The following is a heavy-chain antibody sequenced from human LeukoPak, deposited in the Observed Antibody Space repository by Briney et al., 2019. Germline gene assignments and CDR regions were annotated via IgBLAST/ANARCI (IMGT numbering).Heavy chain of an antibody. CDR2: LTGYGGA. CDR3: AKGAAAGKVDWFDP. D-gene: IGHD6-13*01. J-gene: IGHJ5*02. Sequence: GESLRLSCEASGLSFTNYAMMWVRQAPGKGLQWISTLTGYGGAYYADSGEGRFIISRDISKNTMFLQMYSLRAEDTAVYYCAKGAAAGKVDWFDPWGQGTLVTVSS. CDR1: GLSFTNYA. V-gene: IGHV3-23*01.